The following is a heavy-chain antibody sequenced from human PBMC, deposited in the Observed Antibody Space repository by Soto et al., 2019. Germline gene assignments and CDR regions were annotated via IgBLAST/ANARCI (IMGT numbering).Heavy chain of an antibody. J-gene: IGHJ5*02. D-gene: IGHD1-1*01. Sequence: GGSLRLSCTASGFTFRNYVMSWVRQAPGRGLEWVSAISAGGDSTYYADSAKGRFTISRVDPRNTLYLQMNSLRAEDTAVYYCAMTATGTGPWGQGTLVTVSS. V-gene: IGHV3-23*01. CDR2: ISAGGDST. CDR1: GFTFRNYV. CDR3: AMTATGTGP.